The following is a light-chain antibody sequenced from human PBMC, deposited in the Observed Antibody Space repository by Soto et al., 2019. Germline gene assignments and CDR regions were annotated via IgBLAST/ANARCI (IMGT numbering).Light chain of an antibody. CDR2: GNN. Sequence: QSVLTQPPSVSGAPGQRVTISCPGSSSNTGAGYDVHWYKQFPGTAPKLLIYGNNNRPSGVPGRFSGSKSGTSASLAITGLQVEDEANYYCQSYDSSLSGVVFGTGTKVTVL. V-gene: IGLV1-40*01. CDR1: SSNTGAGYD. CDR3: QSYDSSLSGVV. J-gene: IGLJ1*01.